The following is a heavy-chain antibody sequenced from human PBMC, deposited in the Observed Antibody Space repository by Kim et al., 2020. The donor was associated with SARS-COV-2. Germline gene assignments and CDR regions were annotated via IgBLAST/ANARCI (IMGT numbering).Heavy chain of an antibody. CDR2: IKQDGSDK. Sequence: GGSLRLSCATSGFPFSGYWMNWVRQAPGKGLEWVASIKQDGSDKHYMDSVKGRFTISRDNAKNSLSLQMDSLRVGDTAVYYCAKAIAGTSNYYQYYGSDVWGQGTTVTVSS. CDR3: AKAIAGTSNYYQYYGSDV. D-gene: IGHD6-13*01. CDR1: GFPFSGYW. V-gene: IGHV3-7*01. J-gene: IGHJ6*02.